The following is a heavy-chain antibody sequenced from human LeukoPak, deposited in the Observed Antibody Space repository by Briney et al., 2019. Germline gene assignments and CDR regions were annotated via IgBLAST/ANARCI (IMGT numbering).Heavy chain of an antibody. D-gene: IGHD1-26*01. Sequence: ASVRVSCKASGYTFTGYYMHWVRQAPGQGLEWMGIINPSGGSTSYAQKFQGRVTVTRDMSTSTVYMELSSLRSEDTAVYYCARVGTVVAFDIWGRGTMVTVSS. CDR3: ARVGTVVAFDI. J-gene: IGHJ3*02. V-gene: IGHV1-46*01. CDR2: INPSGGST. CDR1: GYTFTGYY.